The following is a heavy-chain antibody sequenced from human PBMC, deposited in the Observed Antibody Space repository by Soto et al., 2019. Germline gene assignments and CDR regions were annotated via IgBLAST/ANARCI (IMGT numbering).Heavy chain of an antibody. CDR3: ASSTPRYYYDSSGYYLGFDY. Sequence: SETLSVTCPVSGGSVSSGGYYWSWLRQPPGKGLEWIGSIYYSGSTNYNPSLKSRVTISVDTSKNQFSLKLSSVTAADTAVYYCASSTPRYYYDSSGYYLGFDYWGQGTLVTVSS. CDR2: IYYSGST. J-gene: IGHJ4*02. CDR1: GGSVSSGGYY. D-gene: IGHD3-22*01. V-gene: IGHV4-61*08.